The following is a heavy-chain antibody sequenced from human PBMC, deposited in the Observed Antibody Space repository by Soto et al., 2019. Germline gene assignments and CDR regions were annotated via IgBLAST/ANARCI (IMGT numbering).Heavy chain of an antibody. D-gene: IGHD1-26*01. CDR2: SYYSGST. V-gene: IGHV4-39*01. CDR1: GGSISSSSYY. Sequence: HSETLSLTCTVSGGSISSSSYYWGWIRHAPGKGLEWIGSSYYSGSTYYNPSLKSRVPISVDTAKNQFSVKLSSVTAADRSVSYGASYAQVGPWFAPWGQGPLATV. J-gene: IGHJ5*02. CDR3: ASYAQVGPWFAP.